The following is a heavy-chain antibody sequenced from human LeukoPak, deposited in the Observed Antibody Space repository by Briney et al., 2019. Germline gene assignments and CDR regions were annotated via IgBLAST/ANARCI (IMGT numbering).Heavy chain of an antibody. CDR1: GGSISSYY. D-gene: IGHD3-10*01. V-gene: IGHV4-59*01. CDR2: IYYSGST. CDR3: ARVFDSGSQAYFYYMDV. J-gene: IGHJ6*03. Sequence: SETLSLTCTVSGGSISSYYWSWIRQPPGKGLEWIGYIYYSGSTNYNPSLKSRVTISVDTSKNQFSLKVSSVTAADTAVYYCARVFDSGSQAYFYYMDVWGKGTTVTVSS.